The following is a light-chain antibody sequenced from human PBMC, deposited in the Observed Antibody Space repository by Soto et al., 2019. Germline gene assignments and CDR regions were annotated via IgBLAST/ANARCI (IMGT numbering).Light chain of an antibody. CDR3: SSYKGTNKHVV. CDR1: SSDVGGYNY. J-gene: IGLJ2*01. CDR2: EVS. Sequence: QSVLTQPPSASGSPGQSVTISCTGTSSDVGGYNYVSWYQHHPGKAPRLMIYEVSKRSSGVPDRFSGSKSGNTASLTVSGLQAEDEADYYCSSYKGTNKHVVFGGGTKLTVL. V-gene: IGLV2-8*01.